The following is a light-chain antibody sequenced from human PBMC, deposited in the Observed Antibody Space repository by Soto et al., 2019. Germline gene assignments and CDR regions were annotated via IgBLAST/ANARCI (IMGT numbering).Light chain of an antibody. CDR2: TTS. CDR1: NVGRHE. J-gene: IGLJ2*01. V-gene: IGLV1-44*01. Sequence: QSVVTQPPSVSGTPGQGVIISCSNVGRHEVSWYQQVPGMAPKLLIHTTSQRPSGVPDRFSASKSGTSASLAIRGLQSEDEADYFCSSGDDSLSGVVFGRGTKLTVL. CDR3: SSGDDSLSGVV.